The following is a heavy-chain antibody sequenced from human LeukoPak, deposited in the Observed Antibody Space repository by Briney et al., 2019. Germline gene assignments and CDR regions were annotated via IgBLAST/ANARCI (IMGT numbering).Heavy chain of an antibody. V-gene: IGHV4-34*01. CDR2: INHSGST. D-gene: IGHD2-2*01. CDR1: GGSFSGYY. CDR3: ARGPDIVVVPAAMWLDY. J-gene: IGHJ4*02. Sequence: PTETLSLTCAVYGGSFSGYYWSWIRQPPGKGLEWIGEINHSGSTNYNPSLKSRATISVDTSKNQFSLKLSSVTAADTAVYYCARGPDIVVVPAAMWLDYWGQGTLVTVSS.